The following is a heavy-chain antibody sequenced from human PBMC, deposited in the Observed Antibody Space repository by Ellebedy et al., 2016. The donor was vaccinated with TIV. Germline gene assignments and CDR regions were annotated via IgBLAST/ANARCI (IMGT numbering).Heavy chain of an antibody. CDR2: ITPILGTT. D-gene: IGHD5-18*01. Sequence: AASVKVSCKASGGTFSSYAISWVRQAPGQGLEWMGGITPILGTTNFAQKFQGRVAITEDESTSTAYIAVSSLRFEDTAVYYCAVAFPTRIQHASYNYGMDVWGQGTTVTVSS. J-gene: IGHJ6*02. V-gene: IGHV1-69*13. CDR3: AVAFPTRIQHASYNYGMDV. CDR1: GGTFSSYA.